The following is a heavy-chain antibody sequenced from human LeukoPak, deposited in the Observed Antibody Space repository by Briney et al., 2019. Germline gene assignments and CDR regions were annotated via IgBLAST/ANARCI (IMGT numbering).Heavy chain of an antibody. CDR1: GFTFSSSS. J-gene: IGHJ3*02. V-gene: IGHV3-21*01. D-gene: IGHD2-21*01. CDR2: ISSSSTYI. Sequence: PGGSLRLSCAASGFTFSSSSMNWVRQAPGKWLEWVSSISSSSTYIYYADSMKGRFTISRDNAKNSLYLQMNSLRAEDTAVYYCARKTYSDAFDIWSQGTMVTVSS. CDR3: ARKTYSDAFDI.